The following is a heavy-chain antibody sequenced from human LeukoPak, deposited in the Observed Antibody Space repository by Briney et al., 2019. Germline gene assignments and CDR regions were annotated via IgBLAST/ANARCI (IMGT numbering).Heavy chain of an antibody. V-gene: IGHV3-33*06. CDR2: IWYDGSNK. CDR3: AKAQDTALALDY. Sequence: GGSLSLFCAASGFTFSSYGMHWVRQAPGKGLEWVAVIWYDGSNKYYADSVKGRFTISRDNSKNTLYLQMNSRRAEDTAVDYCAKAQDTALALDYWGQGTLVTVSS. J-gene: IGHJ4*02. CDR1: GFTFSSYG. D-gene: IGHD5-18*01.